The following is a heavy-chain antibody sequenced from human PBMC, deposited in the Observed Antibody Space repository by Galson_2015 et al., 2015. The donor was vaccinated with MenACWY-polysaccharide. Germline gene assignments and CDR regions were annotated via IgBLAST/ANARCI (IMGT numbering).Heavy chain of an antibody. Sequence: SLRLSCAASGFSLGAWYMSWIRQAPGKGLEWLSYISKSGDSIYYGDSVKGRFAISRDNAKNSLYLQLNSLEVEDTGIYYCARGHYGLDVWGQGTTVTVSS. J-gene: IGHJ6*02. CDR3: ARGHYGLDV. V-gene: IGHV3-11*01. CDR2: ISKSGDSI. CDR1: GFSLGAWY.